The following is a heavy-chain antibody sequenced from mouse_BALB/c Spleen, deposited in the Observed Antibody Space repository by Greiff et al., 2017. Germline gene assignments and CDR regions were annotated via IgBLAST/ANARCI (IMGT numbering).Heavy chain of an antibody. Sequence: VNLVESGAELAKPGASVKMSCKASGYTFTSYWMHWVKQRPGQGLEWIGYINPSTGYTEYNQKFKDKATLTADKSSSTAYMQLSSLTSEDSAVYYCARGYRYDVDYAMDYWGQGTSVTVSS. CDR1: GYTFTSYW. V-gene: IGHV1-7*01. J-gene: IGHJ4*01. CDR2: INPSTGYT. CDR3: ARGYRYDVDYAMDY. D-gene: IGHD2-14*01.